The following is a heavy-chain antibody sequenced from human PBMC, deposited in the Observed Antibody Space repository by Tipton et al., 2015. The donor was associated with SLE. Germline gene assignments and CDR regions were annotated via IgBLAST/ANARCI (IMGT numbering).Heavy chain of an antibody. CDR1: GFTFDDYA. CDR2: ISWESGSI. Sequence: SLRLSCATSGFTFDDYAMHWVRQAPGKGLEWVSGISWESGSIGYADSVTGRFTISRDNAKNFLYLQMSSLRAEDTAVYYCAKVAFSTGVSGYDSPDYWGQGTLVTVSS. V-gene: IGHV3-9*01. D-gene: IGHD5-12*01. J-gene: IGHJ4*02. CDR3: AKVAFSTGVSGYDSPDY.